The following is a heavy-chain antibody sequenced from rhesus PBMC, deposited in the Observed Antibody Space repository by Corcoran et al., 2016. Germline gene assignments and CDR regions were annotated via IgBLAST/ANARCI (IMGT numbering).Heavy chain of an antibody. CDR1: GYSLSSGYV. Sequence: QLQLQESGPGLVKPSETLSLTCAVSGYSLSSGYVWRWIRRLPGKGLEWIGYIGGSSGSTNYNPSLKSRVTISKDTSKNQFSLKLSSVTAADTAVYYCARPVHDAFDFWGQGLRVTVSS. CDR3: ARPVHDAFDF. CDR2: IGGSSGST. J-gene: IGHJ3*01. V-gene: IGHV4-127*01.